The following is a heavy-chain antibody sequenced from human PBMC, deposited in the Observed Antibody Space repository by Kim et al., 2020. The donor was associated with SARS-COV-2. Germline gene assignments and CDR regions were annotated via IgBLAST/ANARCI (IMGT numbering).Heavy chain of an antibody. J-gene: IGHJ6*02. D-gene: IGHD1-26*01. V-gene: IGHV3-23*01. CDR3: AKVAGGG. Sequence: DSSTSYAESVKGRFTISRDNSKNTLYLQMNSLTAEDTAVYYCAKVAGGGWGQGTTVTVSS. CDR2: DSST.